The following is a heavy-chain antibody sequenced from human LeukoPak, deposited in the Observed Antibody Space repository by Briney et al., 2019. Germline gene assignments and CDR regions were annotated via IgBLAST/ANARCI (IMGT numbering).Heavy chain of an antibody. V-gene: IGHV3-30*18. CDR1: GFTFSSYG. D-gene: IGHD5-18*01. Sequence: PGRSLRLSCAASGFTFSSYGMHWVRQAPGKGLEWVAVISYDGSSKYYADSVKGRFTISRDNSKNTLYLQMNSLRAEDTAVYYCAKEVLPDTPMVTNPPIYSYSSGMHVWAQGPPLPVPS. CDR3: AKEVLPDTPMVTNPPIYSYSSGMHV. CDR2: ISYDGSSK. J-gene: IGHJ6*02.